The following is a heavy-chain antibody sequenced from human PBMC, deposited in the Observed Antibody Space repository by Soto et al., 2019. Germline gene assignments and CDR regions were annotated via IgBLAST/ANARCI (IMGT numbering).Heavy chain of an antibody. CDR1: GGTFSSYA. Sequence: QVQLVQSGAEVKKPGSSVKVSCKASGGTFSSYAISWVRQAPGQGLEWMGGIIPTFGTANYAQKFQGRVTITADESTSTAYMELSSLRSEDTAVYYCGRYSSGHTRGDNWFDPWGQGTLVTVSS. CDR3: GRYSSGHTRGDNWFDP. CDR2: IIPTFGTA. D-gene: IGHD6-19*01. V-gene: IGHV1-69*01. J-gene: IGHJ5*02.